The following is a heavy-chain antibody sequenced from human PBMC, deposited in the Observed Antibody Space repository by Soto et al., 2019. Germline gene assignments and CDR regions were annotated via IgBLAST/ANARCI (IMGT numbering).Heavy chain of an antibody. J-gene: IGHJ6*03. CDR3: ARAPPMDYYMDV. V-gene: IGHV4-59*08. Sequence: SETLSLTCTVSGGSISSYYWSWIRQPPGKGLEWIGVIYYSGSTNYNPSLKSRVTISVDTSKNQFSLKLSSVTAADTAVYYCARAPPMDYYMDVWGKGTTVTVSS. CDR2: IYYSGST. CDR1: GGSISSYY.